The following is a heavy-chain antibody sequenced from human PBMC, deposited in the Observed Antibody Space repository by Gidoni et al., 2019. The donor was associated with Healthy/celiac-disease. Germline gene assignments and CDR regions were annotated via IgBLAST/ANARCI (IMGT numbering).Heavy chain of an antibody. CDR1: GFTVSRNY. CDR2: IYSGGST. J-gene: IGHJ1*01. D-gene: IGHD2-15*01. Sequence: EVQLVESGGGLVQPGGSLRLSCAASGFTVSRNYMSWVRQAPGKGLEWVSVIYSGGSTYYADSVKGRFTISRDNSKNTLYLQMNSLRAEDTAVYYCARDYCSGGSCYPEYFQHWGQGTLVTVSS. V-gene: IGHV3-66*02. CDR3: ARDYCSGGSCYPEYFQH.